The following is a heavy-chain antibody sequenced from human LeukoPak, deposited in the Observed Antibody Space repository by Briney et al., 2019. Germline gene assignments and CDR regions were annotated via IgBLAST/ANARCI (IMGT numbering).Heavy chain of an antibody. J-gene: IGHJ4*02. CDR1: GYSISSGYY. Sequence: SETLSLTCAVSGYSISSGYYWGWIRQPPGKGLEWIGSIYHSGSTYYNPSLKSRVTISVDTSKNKFSLKLSSVTAADTAVYYCARLGSGYDTLYYFDCWGQGTLVTVSS. CDR3: ARLGSGYDTLYYFDC. V-gene: IGHV4-38-2*01. D-gene: IGHD5-12*01. CDR2: IYHSGST.